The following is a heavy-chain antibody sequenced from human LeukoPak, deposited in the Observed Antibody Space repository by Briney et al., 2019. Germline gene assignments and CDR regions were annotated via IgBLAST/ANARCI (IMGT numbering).Heavy chain of an antibody. CDR3: ARGRYCSSTSCYTPTIPRFDP. Sequence: GASVKVSCKASGYTFTSYYMHWVRQAPGQGLEWMGIINPSGGSTSYAQKFQGRVTITRDTSASTAYMELSSLRSEDTAVYYCARGRYCSSTSCYTPTIPRFDPWGQGTLVTVSS. CDR1: GYTFTSYY. CDR2: INPSGGST. J-gene: IGHJ5*02. D-gene: IGHD2-2*02. V-gene: IGHV1-46*01.